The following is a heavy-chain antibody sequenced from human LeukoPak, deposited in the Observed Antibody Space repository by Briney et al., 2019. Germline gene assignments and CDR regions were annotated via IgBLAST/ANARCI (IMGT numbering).Heavy chain of an antibody. V-gene: IGHV3-23*01. CDR3: ATKLGYSYCSNWFDP. D-gene: IGHD5-18*01. J-gene: IGHJ5*02. CDR1: GFTFSSYA. CDR2: ISGSGGST. Sequence: GGSLRLSCAAPGFTFSSYAMSWVRQAPGKGLEWVSAISGSGGSTYYADSVKGRFNISRDNSKDTLYLQMNSLRAEDTAVYYWATKLGYSYCSNWFDPWGQGTLVTVSS.